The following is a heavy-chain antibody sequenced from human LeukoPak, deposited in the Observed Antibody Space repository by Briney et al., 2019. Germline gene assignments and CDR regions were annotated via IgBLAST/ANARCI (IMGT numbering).Heavy chain of an antibody. D-gene: IGHD2-21*01. CDR2: ISASGGST. J-gene: IGHJ6*03. CDR3: AKGGLNYYMDV. V-gene: IGHV3-23*01. CDR1: GFTFSNYA. Sequence: PGGSLRLSCAASGFTFSNYAMSWVRQAPGKGLEWVSAISASGGSTYYTDSVKGRFTISRDNSKNTLYLQMNSLRGEDTALYYCAKGGLNYYMDVWGRGTTVTVSS.